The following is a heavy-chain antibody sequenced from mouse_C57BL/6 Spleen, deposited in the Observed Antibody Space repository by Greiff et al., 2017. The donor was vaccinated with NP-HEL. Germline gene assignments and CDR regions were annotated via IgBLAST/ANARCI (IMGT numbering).Heavy chain of an antibody. CDR2: IDPSDSYT. J-gene: IGHJ2*01. Sequence: QVQLQQPGAELVMPGASVKLSCKASGYTFTSYWMHWVKQRPGQGLEWIGEIDPSDSYTNYNQKFKGKSTLTVDKSSSTAYMQLSSLTSEDSAVDYCARLVAGNKYYFDYWGQSTTLTVSS. CDR1: GYTFTSYW. CDR3: ARLVAGNKYYFDY. V-gene: IGHV1-69*01. D-gene: IGHD4-1*01.